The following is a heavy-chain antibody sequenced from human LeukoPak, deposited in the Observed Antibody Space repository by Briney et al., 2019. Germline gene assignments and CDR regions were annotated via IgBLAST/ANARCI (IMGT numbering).Heavy chain of an antibody. D-gene: IGHD1-7*01. CDR2: IYYSGST. V-gene: IGHV4-39*07. CDR3: ARLYNWNSRWFDP. Sequence: SETLSLTCTVSGGSISSSSYYWGWIRQPPGKGLEWIGSIYYSGSTYYNPSLKSRVTISVDTSKNQFSLKLSSVTAADTAVYYCARLYNWNSRWFDPWGQGTLVTVSS. CDR1: GGSISSSSYY. J-gene: IGHJ5*02.